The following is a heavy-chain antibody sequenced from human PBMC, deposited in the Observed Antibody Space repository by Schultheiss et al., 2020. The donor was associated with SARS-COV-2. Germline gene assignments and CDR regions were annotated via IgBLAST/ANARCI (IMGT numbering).Heavy chain of an antibody. CDR2: IRSKAYNYAT. J-gene: IGHJ6*02. Sequence: GGSLRLSCAASGFTFSGSAMHWVRQASGKGLEWVGRIRSKAYNYATTYAASMKGRFTISRDDSKNTAYLQMNSLKTEDTAVYYCTRAPGDYAVYYYYGMDVWGQGTTVTVSS. V-gene: IGHV3-73*01. CDR3: TRAPGDYAVYYYYGMDV. D-gene: IGHD4-17*01. CDR1: GFTFSGSA.